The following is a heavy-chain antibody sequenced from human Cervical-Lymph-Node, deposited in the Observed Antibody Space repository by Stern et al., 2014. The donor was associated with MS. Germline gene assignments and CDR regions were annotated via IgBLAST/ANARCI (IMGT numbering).Heavy chain of an antibody. D-gene: IGHD3-10*01. Sequence: QVTLKESGPTVVKPTQTLTLTCTFSGFSLNTSGVAVGWIRPPPGKALEWLALFYWDDDKRYSPSLKTRLTITKDTSKNQVVLTMTNMDPVDTGTYYCAHRRGVFGFYPWGQGTLVTVSS. CDR3: AHRRGVFGFYP. CDR2: FYWDDDK. J-gene: IGHJ5*02. CDR1: GFSLNTSGVA. V-gene: IGHV2-5*02.